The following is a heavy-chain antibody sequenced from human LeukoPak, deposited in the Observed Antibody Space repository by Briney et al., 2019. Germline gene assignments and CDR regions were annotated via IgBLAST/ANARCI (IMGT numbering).Heavy chain of an antibody. CDR3: AKDLAPGGS. J-gene: IGHJ3*01. V-gene: IGHV3-23*01. D-gene: IGHD1-26*01. CDR2: ISGSGGST. Sequence: GGSLRLSCAGSGFTFSTYAMSWVRQAPGKGLEWVSDISGSGGSTYYADSVKGRFTISRDNAKNTLYLQMNSLRVEDTAVYYCAKDLAPGGSWGQGTLVTVSS. CDR1: GFTFSTYA.